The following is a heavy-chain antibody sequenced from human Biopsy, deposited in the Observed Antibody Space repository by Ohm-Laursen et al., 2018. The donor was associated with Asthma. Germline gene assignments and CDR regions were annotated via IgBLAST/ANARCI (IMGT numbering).Heavy chain of an antibody. CDR2: VHSTGST. V-gene: IGHV4-59*07. CDR3: ARATSTWSQSGPHYFDH. D-gene: IGHD6-13*01. J-gene: IGHJ4*02. Sequence: SDTLSTCTVSPGSINDYYWNWIRQFPGKGLEWIGYVHSTGSTRFNPSLKSRLTISVDTSVDQVSLKLTSVTAADTAVNYCARATSTWSQSGPHYFDHWGQGTLVTVSS. CDR1: PGSINDYY.